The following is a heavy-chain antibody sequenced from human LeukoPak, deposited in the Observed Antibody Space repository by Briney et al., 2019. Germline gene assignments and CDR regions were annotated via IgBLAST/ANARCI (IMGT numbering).Heavy chain of an antibody. Sequence: GGSLRLSCAASGFTFDDYAMHWVRQAPGKGLEWVSGISWNSGSIGYADSVKGRFAISRDNAKNSLYLQMNSLRAEDTAVYYCARDRGSGIAVAGTAPAYWGQGTLVTVSS. V-gene: IGHV3-9*01. J-gene: IGHJ4*02. CDR1: GFTFDDYA. D-gene: IGHD6-19*01. CDR2: ISWNSGSI. CDR3: ARDRGSGIAVAGTAPAY.